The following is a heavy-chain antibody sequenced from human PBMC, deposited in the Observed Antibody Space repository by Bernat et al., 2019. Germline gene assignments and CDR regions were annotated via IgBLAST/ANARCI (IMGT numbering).Heavy chain of an antibody. CDR3: TTPTNYYDSSGYYSTYYYYYGMDV. CDR2: IWYDGSNK. J-gene: IGHJ6*02. D-gene: IGHD3-22*01. Sequence: QVQLVESGGGVVQPGRSLRLSCAAPGFTFSSYGMHWVRQAPGKGLEWVAVIWYDGSNKYYADSVKGRFTISRDNSKNTLYLQMNSLRAEDTAVYYCTTPTNYYDSSGYYSTYYYYYGMDVWGQGTTVTVSS. V-gene: IGHV3-33*01. CDR1: GFTFSSYG.